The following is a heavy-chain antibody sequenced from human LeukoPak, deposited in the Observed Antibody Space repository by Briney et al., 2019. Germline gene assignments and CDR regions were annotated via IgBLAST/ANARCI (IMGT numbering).Heavy chain of an antibody. J-gene: IGHJ4*02. CDR2: IYHSGNT. CDR3: ARAGYGDSDFDY. CDR1: GYSISTSYY. V-gene: IGHV4-38-2*02. Sequence: SETLSLTCTVSGYSISTSYYWGWIRQPPGKGLEWIGSIYHSGNTYYNPSLKSRVTISADTSKNQFSLKLNSVTAADTAVYYCARAGYGDSDFDYWGQGTLVTVSS. D-gene: IGHD4-17*01.